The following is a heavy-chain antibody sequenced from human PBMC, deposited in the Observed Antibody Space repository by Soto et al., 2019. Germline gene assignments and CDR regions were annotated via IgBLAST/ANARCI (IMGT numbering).Heavy chain of an antibody. CDR1: GFTFSSYW. V-gene: IGHV3-7*01. D-gene: IGHD5-18*01. J-gene: IGHJ1*01. CDR3: ASENHHKRGYSYGMH. Sequence: PGGSLRLSCAASGFTFSSYWMSWVRQAPGKGLEWVANIKQDGSEKYYVDSVKGRFTISRDNAKNSLYLQMNSLRAEDTAVYYCASENHHKRGYSYGMHWGQGTLVTVSS. CDR2: IKQDGSEK.